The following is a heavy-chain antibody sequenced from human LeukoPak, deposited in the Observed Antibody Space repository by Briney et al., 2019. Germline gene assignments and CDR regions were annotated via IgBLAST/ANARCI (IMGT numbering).Heavy chain of an antibody. CDR2: IRYDGSNK. V-gene: IGHV3-30*02. CDR1: GFTFSSYG. D-gene: IGHD6-19*01. Sequence: GGSLRLSCAASGFTFSSYGMHWVRQAPGKGLEWVAFIRYDGSNKYYADSVKGRFTISRDNSKNTLYLQMNSLRAEDTAVYYCAKDWDPYSSGWYEGFCDYWGQGTLVTVSS. J-gene: IGHJ4*02. CDR3: AKDWDPYSSGWYEGFCDY.